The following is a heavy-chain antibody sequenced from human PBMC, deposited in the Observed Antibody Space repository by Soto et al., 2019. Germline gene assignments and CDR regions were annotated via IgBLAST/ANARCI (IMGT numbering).Heavy chain of an antibody. Sequence: ASVKVSCKASGYTFTSYYMHWVRQAPGQGLEWMGIINPSGGSTSYAQKFQGRVTMTRDTSTSTVYMELSSLRSEDTAVYYCARGYLPWYYDSSAWFDPWGQGTLVTVS. D-gene: IGHD3-22*01. CDR3: ARGYLPWYYDSSAWFDP. V-gene: IGHV1-46*01. CDR2: INPSGGST. CDR1: GYTFTSYY. J-gene: IGHJ5*02.